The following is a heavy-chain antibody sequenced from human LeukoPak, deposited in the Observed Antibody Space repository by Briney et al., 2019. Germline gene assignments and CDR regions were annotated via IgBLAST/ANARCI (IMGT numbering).Heavy chain of an antibody. J-gene: IGHJ4*02. V-gene: IGHV3-23*01. D-gene: IGHD1-26*01. CDR1: RFTFSSYG. CDR3: AKEPGIVGPGWADY. CDR2: ISGSGGST. Sequence: GGPLRLSCAASRFTFSSYGMSWVRQAPGKGLEWVSGISGSGGSTYYADSVKGRFTMSRDNSKNTLYLQMNSLRAEDTAVYYCAKEPGIVGPGWADYWGQGTLVTVSS.